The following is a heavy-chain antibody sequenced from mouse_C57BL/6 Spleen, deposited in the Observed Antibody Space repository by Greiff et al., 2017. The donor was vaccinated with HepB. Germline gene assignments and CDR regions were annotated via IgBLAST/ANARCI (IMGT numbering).Heavy chain of an antibody. D-gene: IGHD1-1*01. V-gene: IGHV5-17*01. CDR3: ARRVVATKGGYAMDY. CDR2: ISSGSSTI. J-gene: IGHJ4*01. CDR1: GFTFSDYG. Sequence: EVQLQESGGGLVKPGGSLKLSCAASGFTFSDYGMHWVRQAPEKGLEWVAYISSGSSTIYYADTVTGRFTISRDNAKNNLFLQMTSLRSEDTAMYYCARRVVATKGGYAMDYWGQGTSVTVSS.